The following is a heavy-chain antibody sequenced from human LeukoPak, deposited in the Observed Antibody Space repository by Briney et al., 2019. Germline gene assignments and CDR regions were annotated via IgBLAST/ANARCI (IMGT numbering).Heavy chain of an antibody. CDR2: IYYSGNT. J-gene: IGHJ4*02. D-gene: IGHD4/OR15-4a*01. CDR1: GGSISGYY. Sequence: SETLSLTCTVSGGSISGYYWSWIRQPPGKGLEWVGYIYYSGNTNYNPSLKTRVTISVDTSKNQFSLRLSCVTAADTAVYYCAGIVPLDYGYIDYWGQGTLVTVSS. CDR3: AGIVPLDYGYIDY. V-gene: IGHV4-59*01.